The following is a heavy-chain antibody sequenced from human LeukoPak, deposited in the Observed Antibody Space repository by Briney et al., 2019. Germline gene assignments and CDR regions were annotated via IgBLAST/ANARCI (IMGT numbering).Heavy chain of an antibody. J-gene: IGHJ4*02. CDR3: TSGMSEASTRGYFDY. CDR2: INSDGFTT. V-gene: IGHV3-74*01. CDR1: GFTFSTYW. D-gene: IGHD2/OR15-2a*01. Sequence: PGGSLRLSCAASGFTFSTYWMHWVRQAPGKGLVWVSRINSDGFTTNYADSVKGRFTISRDNAKNTLYLQMNSLRAEDTAVYYCTSGMSEASTRGYFDYWGQGTLVTVSS.